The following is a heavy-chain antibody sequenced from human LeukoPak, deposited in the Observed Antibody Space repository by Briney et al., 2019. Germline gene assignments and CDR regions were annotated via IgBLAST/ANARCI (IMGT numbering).Heavy chain of an antibody. V-gene: IGHV3-30*03. CDR2: ISYDGSNK. J-gene: IGHJ4*02. CDR1: GFTFSSYE. D-gene: IGHD3-22*01. Sequence: GGSLRLSCAASGFTFSSYEMNWVRQAPGKGLEWVAVISYDGSNKYYADSVKGRSTISRDNSKNTLYLQMNSLRAEDTAVYYCARSPPIYYDSSGAMRYYFDYWGQGTLVTVSS. CDR3: ARSPPIYYDSSGAMRYYFDY.